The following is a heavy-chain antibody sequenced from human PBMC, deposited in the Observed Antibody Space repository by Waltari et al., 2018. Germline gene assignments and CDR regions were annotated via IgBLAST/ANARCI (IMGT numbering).Heavy chain of an antibody. CDR3: VTDALVGGLDAFDI. CDR2: IQTDGSST. V-gene: IGHV3-74*01. D-gene: IGHD1-26*01. CDR1: GFTFSRCT. Sequence: EVQLVEYGGGLVQSGGSLRLSCAASGFTFSRCTMHWVRQDPGKGLVWVARIQTDGSSTTYADSVKGRFTVSRDNAKNTLYLQMNSLGAEDKAVYYCVTDALVGGLDAFDIWGQGTMVTVSS. J-gene: IGHJ3*02.